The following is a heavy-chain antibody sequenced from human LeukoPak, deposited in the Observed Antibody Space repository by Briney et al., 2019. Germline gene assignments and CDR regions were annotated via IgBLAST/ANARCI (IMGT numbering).Heavy chain of an antibody. CDR1: GFTFSNYW. D-gene: IGHD1-26*01. V-gene: IGHV3-7*05. CDR2: IKRDGSES. CDR3: ARDHEGALDY. J-gene: IGHJ4*02. Sequence: PGGTLRLTCAASGFTFSNYWMSWVRQPPGKGLEWVANIKRDGSESHYVHSLKGRFTISRDNAKNSLYLQMNSLRAEDTAVYYCARDHEGALDYWGQGTQVTVSS.